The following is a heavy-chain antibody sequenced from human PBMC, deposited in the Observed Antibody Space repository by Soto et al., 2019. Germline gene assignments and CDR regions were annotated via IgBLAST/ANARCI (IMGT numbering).Heavy chain of an antibody. CDR1: GFTFSSYS. J-gene: IGHJ6*03. Sequence: EVQLVESGGGLVQPGGSLRLSCAASGFTFSSYSMNWVRQAPGKGLEWVSYISSSSSTIYYADSVKGRFTISRDNAKNSLYLQMNSLGAEDTAVYYCARDIPPQLELRHYYYYYMDVWGKGTTVTVSS. CDR2: ISSSSSTI. D-gene: IGHD1-7*01. V-gene: IGHV3-48*01. CDR3: ARDIPPQLELRHYYYYYMDV.